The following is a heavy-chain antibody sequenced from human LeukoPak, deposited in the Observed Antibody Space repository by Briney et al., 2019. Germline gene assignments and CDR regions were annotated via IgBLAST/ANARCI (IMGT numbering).Heavy chain of an antibody. V-gene: IGHV3-30*18. D-gene: IGHD3-3*01. Sequence: GGSLRLSCAASGFTFSSYGMHWVRQAPGKGLEWVAVISYDGSNKYYADSVKGRFTISRDNSKNTLYLQMNSLRAKDTAVYYCAKANSITIFGVISPVDYWGQGTLVTVSS. CDR3: AKANSITIFGVISPVDY. J-gene: IGHJ4*02. CDR1: GFTFSSYG. CDR2: ISYDGSNK.